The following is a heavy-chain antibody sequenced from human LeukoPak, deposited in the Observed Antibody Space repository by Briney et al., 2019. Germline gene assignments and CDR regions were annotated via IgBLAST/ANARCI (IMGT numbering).Heavy chain of an antibody. Sequence: GGSLRLSCAASGFTFSSYAMSWVRQAPGKGLEWVSGISDSGGTTYYADYVKGRFNISRDNSKNTLYLQMNRLRAEDTAVYYCAKHSYRVDSFTDYWGQGTLVTVSS. D-gene: IGHD5-12*01. CDR2: ISDSGGTT. J-gene: IGHJ4*02. CDR1: GFTFSSYA. V-gene: IGHV3-23*01. CDR3: AKHSYRVDSFTDY.